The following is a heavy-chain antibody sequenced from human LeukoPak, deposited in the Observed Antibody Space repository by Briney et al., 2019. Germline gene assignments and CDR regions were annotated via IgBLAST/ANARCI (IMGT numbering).Heavy chain of an antibody. CDR1: GFTFSSYG. V-gene: IGHV3-33*01. D-gene: IGHD3-10*01. CDR2: IWFVGSTK. CDR3: AREAPDNYSSGSYIWFDT. Sequence: PGGSLRSSCAAAGFTFSSYGMHWVRQAPGKGLEWAAVIWFVGSTKYYADSVKGRFTISRDNSKITLYLQMNSLRAEDTAVYYCAREAPDNYSSGSYIWFDTWGQGTLVTVSS. J-gene: IGHJ5*02.